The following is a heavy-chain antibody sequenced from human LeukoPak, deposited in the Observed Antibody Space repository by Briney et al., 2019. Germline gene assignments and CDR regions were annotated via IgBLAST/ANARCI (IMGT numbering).Heavy chain of an antibody. D-gene: IGHD4-23*01. CDR1: GFTFSSYG. Sequence: PGGSLRLSCAASGFTFSSYGMHWVRQAPGKGLEWVAVISYDGSNKYYADSVEGRFTISRDNSKNTLYLQMNSLRAEDTAVYYCAKDTGWLVVTPYYYGMDVWGQGTTVTVSS. J-gene: IGHJ6*02. V-gene: IGHV3-30*18. CDR3: AKDTGWLVVTPYYYGMDV. CDR2: ISYDGSNK.